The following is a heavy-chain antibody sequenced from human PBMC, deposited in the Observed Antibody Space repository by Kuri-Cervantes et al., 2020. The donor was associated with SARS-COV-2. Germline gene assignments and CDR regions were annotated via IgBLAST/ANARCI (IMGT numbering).Heavy chain of an antibody. CDR1: GGSFSGYY. J-gene: IGHJ5*02. D-gene: IGHD3-22*01. V-gene: IGHV4-34*01. CDR2: INHSGST. CDR3: ARASEEHMIVVVITTGGWFDP. Sequence: ESLKISCAVYGGSFSGYYWSWIRQPPGKGLEWIGGINHSGSTNYNPSLKSRVTISVDTSKNQFSLKLSSVTAADTAVYYCARASEEHMIVVVITTGGWFDPWGQGTLVTVSS.